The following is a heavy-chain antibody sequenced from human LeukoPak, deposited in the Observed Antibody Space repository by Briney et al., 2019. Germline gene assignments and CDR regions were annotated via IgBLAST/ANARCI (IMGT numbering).Heavy chain of an antibody. D-gene: IGHD2-8*01. J-gene: IGHJ6*03. CDR2: IIPIFGTS. Sequence: SVNVSCKASGGIFSSYAINGVRQAPGQGLEWMGRIIPIFGTSNYAQKFQGRVAITANKSTNTAYMELSSLRSEDTAVYYCARALMRYYYMDVWGKGTTVTVSS. CDR1: GGIFSSYA. CDR3: ARALMRYYYMDV. V-gene: IGHV1-69*06.